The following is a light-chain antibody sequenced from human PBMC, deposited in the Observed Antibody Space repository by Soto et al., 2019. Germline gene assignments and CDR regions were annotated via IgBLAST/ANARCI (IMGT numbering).Light chain of an antibody. CDR1: QSISSY. CDR2: AAS. J-gene: IGKJ1*01. Sequence: DIQMTQSPSSLSAFVGDRVTVTCRASQSISSYLNWYQQKQGKAPKILIYAASSLESGVPSRFSGSGSGTDCTLPLNSLQPEDFTTYYCQQSYSNPWTFGQGTKVDIK. V-gene: IGKV1-39*01. CDR3: QQSYSNPWT.